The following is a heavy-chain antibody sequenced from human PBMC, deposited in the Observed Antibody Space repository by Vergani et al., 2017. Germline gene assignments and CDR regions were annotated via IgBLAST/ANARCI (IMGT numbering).Heavy chain of an antibody. V-gene: IGHV1-46*03. CDR1: GYTFSNYY. CDR3: ARGDYGILTGYGY. CDR2: INPSGGHT. J-gene: IGHJ4*02. Sequence: QVQVVQSGAEVKKSGASVKVSCKTSGYTFSNYYMHWVRQAPGQGLEWMGIINPSGGHTNYAQKFQGRVTMTRDTSTSTVYMEMSSLRSEATAIYYCARGDYGILTGYGYWGQGTLVTVSA. D-gene: IGHD3-9*01.